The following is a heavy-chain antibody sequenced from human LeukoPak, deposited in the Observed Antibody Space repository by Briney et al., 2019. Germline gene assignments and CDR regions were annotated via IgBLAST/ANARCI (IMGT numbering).Heavy chain of an antibody. CDR2: IYYSGST. Sequence: SETLSLTSPVSGGSIRTFYWSWLRQPPGQGLEGVGYIYYSGSTNYNPSLKSRVTISVDTSKNQFSLRLSSVTAADTAVYYCAREDPQTTVPEGLDVWGQGTTVTVSS. J-gene: IGHJ6*02. D-gene: IGHD4-17*01. CDR3: AREDPQTTVPEGLDV. CDR1: GGSIRTFY. V-gene: IGHV4-59*01.